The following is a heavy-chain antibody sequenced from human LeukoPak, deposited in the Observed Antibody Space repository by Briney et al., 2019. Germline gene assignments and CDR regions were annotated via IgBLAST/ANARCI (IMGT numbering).Heavy chain of an antibody. CDR2: IKQDGSEK. Sequence: GGSLRLSCAASEFTFSSYWMSWVRQAPGKGLEWVANIKQDGSEKYCVDSVKGRFTISRDNAKNSRYLQMNSLRTEDTAVYYCARDVGPPDYWGQGTLVTVSS. D-gene: IGHD3-16*01. CDR1: EFTFSSYW. V-gene: IGHV3-7*03. CDR3: ARDVGPPDY. J-gene: IGHJ4*02.